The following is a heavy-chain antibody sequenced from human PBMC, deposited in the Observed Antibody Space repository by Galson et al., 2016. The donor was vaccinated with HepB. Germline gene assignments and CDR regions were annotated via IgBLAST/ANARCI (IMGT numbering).Heavy chain of an antibody. D-gene: IGHD5-24*01. CDR1: GDSVSSIRAG. CDR2: IYYRSKWYN. Sequence: CAISGDSVSSIRAGWNWIRQSPSRGLEWLGRIYYRSKWYNDYAVSVKSRISINPDTSKDQFSLHLNSVTPDETAVYYGTRDREIRGMDVWGKGTTVTVSS. CDR3: TRDREIRGMDV. J-gene: IGHJ6*03. V-gene: IGHV6-1*01.